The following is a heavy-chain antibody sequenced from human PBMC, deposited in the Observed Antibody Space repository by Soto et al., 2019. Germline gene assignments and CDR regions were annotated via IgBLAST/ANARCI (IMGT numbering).Heavy chain of an antibody. J-gene: IGHJ3*01. Sequence: EVQLLESGGGLVQPGGSLRLSCAASGFTFRSYGMSWVRQAPGKGLEWVSSMSGNGGSTYDADSVKGRLTISRDNSKSTLYLQMNSLRAEDTAVYYCAKDKVMGSSGLYYGFDVWGQGTMVTVSS. CDR2: MSGNGGST. D-gene: IGHD6-6*01. CDR3: AKDKVMGSSGLYYGFDV. V-gene: IGHV3-23*01. CDR1: GFTFRSYG.